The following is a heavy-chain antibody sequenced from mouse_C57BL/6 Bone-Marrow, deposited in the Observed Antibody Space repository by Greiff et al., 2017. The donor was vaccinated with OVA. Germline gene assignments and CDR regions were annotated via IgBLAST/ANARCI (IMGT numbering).Heavy chain of an antibody. Sequence: VQLQQSGPELVKPGASVKISCKASGYAFSSSWMNWVKQRPGKGLEWIGRIYPGDGDTNYNGKFKGKATLTADKSSSTAYMQLSSLTSEDSAVYFCARSLYYGSSYSGWFAYWGQGTLVTVSA. V-gene: IGHV1-82*01. J-gene: IGHJ3*01. CDR1: GYAFSSSW. D-gene: IGHD1-1*01. CDR3: ARSLYYGSSYSGWFAY. CDR2: IYPGDGDT.